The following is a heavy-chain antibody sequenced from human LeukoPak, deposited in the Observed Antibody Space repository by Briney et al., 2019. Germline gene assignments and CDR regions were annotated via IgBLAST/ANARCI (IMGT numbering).Heavy chain of an antibody. V-gene: IGHV5-10-1*01. Sequence: GESLKISCKGFGYNFTSYWISWVRQMPGKGLEWMGRVDPSDSYINYGPSFQGHVTISADKSITTAYLQWSSLRASDTAMYYCARLRDGSIDDWGQGTLVTVSS. J-gene: IGHJ4*02. CDR2: VDPSDSYI. CDR3: ARLRDGSIDD. CDR1: GYNFTSYW.